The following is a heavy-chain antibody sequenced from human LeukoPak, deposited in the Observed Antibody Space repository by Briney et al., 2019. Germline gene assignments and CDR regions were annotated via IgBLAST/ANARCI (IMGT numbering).Heavy chain of an antibody. CDR2: IKHDGSDK. CDR3: ARHYYGSGSYHDY. Sequence: TGGTLSLSCAASGFTFSSYWMSWVRQAPGKGLEWVANIKHDGSDKYYVDSVKGRITISRDNAKNSLYMQMNSLRAEDTAVYYCARHYYGSGSYHDYWGQGTLVTVSS. J-gene: IGHJ4*02. D-gene: IGHD3-10*01. V-gene: IGHV3-7*01. CDR1: GFTFSSYW.